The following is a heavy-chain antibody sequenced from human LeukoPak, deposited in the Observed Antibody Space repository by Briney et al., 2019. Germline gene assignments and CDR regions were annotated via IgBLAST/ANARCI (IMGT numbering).Heavy chain of an antibody. CDR2: ISSSSSYI. CDR3: AREGYSSSSAFDY. CDR1: GFTFSSYS. D-gene: IGHD6-6*01. J-gene: IGHJ4*02. Sequence: GGSLRLSCAASGFTFSSYSMNWVRQAPGKGLEWVSSISSSSSYIYYADSVKGRFTISRDNAKNSLYLQMNSLRAEDTAVYYCAREGYSSSSAFDYWGQGTLVTVSS. V-gene: IGHV3-21*01.